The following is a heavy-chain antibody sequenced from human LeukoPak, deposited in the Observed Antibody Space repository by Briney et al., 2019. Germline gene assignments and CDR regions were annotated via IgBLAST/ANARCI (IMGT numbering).Heavy chain of an antibody. V-gene: IGHV3-74*03. D-gene: IGHD6-13*01. J-gene: IGHJ4*02. Sequence: GGSLRLSCAASGFSFSSSWMHWVRQAPGEGLVWVSRMNSDGSIITYADSVKGRFTTTRDNAKSTLFLQMNSLRADDTGVYFCARDAHSSSWTWGRGTLVTVSS. CDR3: ARDAHSSSWT. CDR2: MNSDGSII. CDR1: GFSFSSSW.